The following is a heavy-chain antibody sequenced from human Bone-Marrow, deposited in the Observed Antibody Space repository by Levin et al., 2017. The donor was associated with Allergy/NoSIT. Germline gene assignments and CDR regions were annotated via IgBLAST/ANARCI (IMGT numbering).Heavy chain of an antibody. V-gene: IGHV1-69*01. J-gene: IGHJ5*02. Sequence: GGSLRLSCKASGGTFSSYAISWVRQAPGQGLEWMGGIIPIFGTANYAQKFQGRVTITADESTSTAYMELSSLRSEDTAVYYCASQGQWLRENWFDPWGQGTLVTVSS. CDR3: ASQGQWLRENWFDP. CDR2: IIPIFGTA. CDR1: GGTFSSYA. D-gene: IGHD6-19*01.